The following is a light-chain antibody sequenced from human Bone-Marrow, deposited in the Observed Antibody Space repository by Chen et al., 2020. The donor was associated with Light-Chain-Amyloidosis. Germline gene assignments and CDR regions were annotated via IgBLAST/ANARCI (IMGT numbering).Light chain of an antibody. CDR1: SSDVGSYNL. CDR3: CSYAGSSTLV. CDR2: EVS. V-gene: IGLV2-23*02. Sequence: HSALTQPSSVSGSPAQSFTLSCPATSSDVGSYNLVSWYQQHPGKAPKLMIYEVSKRPSGVSNRFSGSKSGNTASLTISGLQAEDEADYYCCSYAGSSTLVFGGGTKLTVL. J-gene: IGLJ3*02.